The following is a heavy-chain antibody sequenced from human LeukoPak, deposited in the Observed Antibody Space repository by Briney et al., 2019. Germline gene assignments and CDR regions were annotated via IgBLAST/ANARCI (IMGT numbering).Heavy chain of an antibody. CDR3: ARDHVLDY. J-gene: IGHJ4*02. CDR1: GFTFSSYA. CDR2: ISYDGSNK. V-gene: IGHV3-30-3*01. Sequence: GGPLRLSCAASGFTFSSYAMHWVRQAPGKGLEWVAVISYDGSNKYYADFVKGRFTISRDNSKNTLYLQMNSLRAEDTAVYYCARDHVLDYWGQGTLVTVSS.